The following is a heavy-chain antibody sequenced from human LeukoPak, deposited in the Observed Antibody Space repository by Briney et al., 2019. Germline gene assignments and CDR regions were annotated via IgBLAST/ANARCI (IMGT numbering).Heavy chain of an antibody. CDR3: PGLYNWNHQDYDAMDV. CDR1: GYTFTGYY. V-gene: IGHV1-2*02. CDR2: INPNSGGT. Sequence: ASVRVSCKASGYTFTGYYMHWVRQAPGQGVEWMGWINPNSGGTNYAQKFQGRVTMTRDTSISTAYMELSRLRSDDTAVYYCPGLYNWNHQDYDAMDVWGQGSTVTVSS. D-gene: IGHD1-20*01. J-gene: IGHJ6*02.